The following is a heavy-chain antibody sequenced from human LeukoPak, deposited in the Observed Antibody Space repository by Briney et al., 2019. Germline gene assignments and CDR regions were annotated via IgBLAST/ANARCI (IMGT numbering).Heavy chain of an antibody. CDR3: ARGYSGYDWADY. V-gene: IGHV1-69*05. J-gene: IGHJ4*02. CDR2: IIPIFGTA. D-gene: IGHD5-12*01. CDR1: GGTFSSYA. Sequence: ASVKVSCKASGGTFSSYAISWVRQAPGQGLEWMGGIIPIFGTANYAQKLQGRVTMTTDTSTSTAYMELRSLRSDDTAVYYCARGYSGYDWADYWGQGTLVTVSS.